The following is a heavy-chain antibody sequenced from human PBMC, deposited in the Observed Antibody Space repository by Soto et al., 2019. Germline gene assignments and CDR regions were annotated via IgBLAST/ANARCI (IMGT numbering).Heavy chain of an antibody. CDR1: GFSFSSYD. D-gene: IGHD1-1*01. CDR3: AKTRPAWNARRADAFDI. J-gene: IGHJ3*02. CDR2: ILGTGGST. V-gene: IGHV3-23*01. Sequence: EVQLLESGGGLVQPGGSLRLSCAASGFSFSSYDMSWVRQAPGQGLEWGSTILGTGGSTYYADSVKGRFAISRDNSKNSLFLQMNSLRAEDTAVYYCAKTRPAWNARRADAFDIWGQGTMVTVSS.